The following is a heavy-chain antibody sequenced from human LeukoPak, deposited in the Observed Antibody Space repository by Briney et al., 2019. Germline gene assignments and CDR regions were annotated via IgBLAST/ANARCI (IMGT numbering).Heavy chain of an antibody. CDR2: IYHSGST. D-gene: IGHD2-2*01. CDR1: GGSISSGGYS. J-gene: IGHJ4*02. CDR3: ARTQFVVVPAAMSVYFDY. V-gene: IGHV4-30-2*05. Sequence: SETLSLTCAVSGGSISSGGYSWSWIRQPPGKGLEWIGYIYHSGSTYYNPSLKSRVTISVDTSKKQFSLKLSSVTAADTAVYYCARTQFVVVPAAMSVYFDYWGQGTLVTVSS.